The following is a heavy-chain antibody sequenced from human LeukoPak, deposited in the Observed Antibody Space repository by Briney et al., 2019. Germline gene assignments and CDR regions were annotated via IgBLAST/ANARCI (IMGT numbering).Heavy chain of an antibody. CDR2: IYYSGST. Sequence: PFETLFLACTVSGGSISSGSYYWGWIRQPRGKGLEWIGSIYYSGSTSYNPSLKSRVTVSVDTSKNQFSLKLISVTAADTAVFYCARHRGLCTSTTCSAFDYWGQGTLVTVSS. D-gene: IGHD2-2*01. CDR3: ARHRGLCTSTTCSAFDY. J-gene: IGHJ4*02. CDR1: GGSISSGSYY. V-gene: IGHV4-39*01.